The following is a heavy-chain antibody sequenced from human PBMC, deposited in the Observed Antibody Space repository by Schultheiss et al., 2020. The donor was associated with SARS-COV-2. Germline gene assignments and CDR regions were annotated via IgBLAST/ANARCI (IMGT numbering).Heavy chain of an antibody. J-gene: IGHJ6*02. Sequence: SETLSLTCSVSGGSINSYYWSWIRQSPGKGLEWIGNMYYSGSTTYNPSLQSRVTISVDTSKNQASLRLRWVTAADTAVYYCARDPRRGMDVWGQGTTVTVSS. CDR1: GGSINSYY. V-gene: IGHV4-59*12. CDR2: MYYSGST. CDR3: ARDPRRGMDV.